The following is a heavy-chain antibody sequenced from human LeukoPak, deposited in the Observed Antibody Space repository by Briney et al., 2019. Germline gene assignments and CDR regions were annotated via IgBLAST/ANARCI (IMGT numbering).Heavy chain of an antibody. CDR3: ARGTTALTNV. D-gene: IGHD2-21*02. V-gene: IGHV3-21*01. CDR1: GFTFSSYS. Sequence: GGSLRLSCAASGFTFSSYSMNWVRQAPGKGLEWVSSISSGTSFIYYADSVKGRFTISRDNAKNSLYLQMNSLRAEDTSVYYCARGTTALTNVWGKGTTVIVSS. CDR2: ISSGTSFI. J-gene: IGHJ6*04.